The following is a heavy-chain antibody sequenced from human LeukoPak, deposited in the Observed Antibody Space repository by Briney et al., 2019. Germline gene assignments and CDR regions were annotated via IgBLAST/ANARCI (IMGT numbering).Heavy chain of an antibody. J-gene: IGHJ4*02. V-gene: IGHV1-69*05. D-gene: IGHD6-6*01. CDR3: ASEDVEYSSSSYFDY. CDR1: GGTFSSYA. Sequence: PRASVKVSCKASGGTFSSYAISWVRQAPGQGLKWMGRIIPIFGTANYAQKFQGRVTIATDESTSTAYMELSSLRSEDTAVYYCASEDVEYSSSSYFDYWGQGTLVTVSS. CDR2: IIPIFGTA.